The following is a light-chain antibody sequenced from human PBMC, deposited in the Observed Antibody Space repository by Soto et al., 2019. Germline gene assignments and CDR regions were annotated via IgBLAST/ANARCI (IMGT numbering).Light chain of an antibody. Sequence: QSALTQPASVSGSPGQSITISCSGTSSDVGGYNYVSGYQQSPGKAPKLLIYEVTNRPSGVSNRFSGSKSANTGSLTISGLQAEDAAAYYCSSYTASSIWLFGGGTKLTVL. CDR3: SSYTASSIWL. CDR2: EVT. J-gene: IGLJ3*02. CDR1: SSDVGGYNY. V-gene: IGLV2-14*01.